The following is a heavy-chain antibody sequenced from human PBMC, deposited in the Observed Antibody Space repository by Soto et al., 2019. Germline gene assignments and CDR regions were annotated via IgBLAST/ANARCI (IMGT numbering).Heavy chain of an antibody. J-gene: IGHJ4*02. CDR2: IYSGGST. V-gene: IGHV3-66*01. CDR3: ARDQGSGRTTSEN. CDR1: GFTVSSHY. Sequence: EVQLLESGGGLVQPGGSLRLSCAASGFTVSSHYMSWVRQAPGKGLEWVSVIYSGGSTYYADSVKVRFTISRDNSKHTLYVQMNSLRAESTAVYYCARDQGSGRTTSENWGEGTLVTVSS. D-gene: IGHD6-19*01.